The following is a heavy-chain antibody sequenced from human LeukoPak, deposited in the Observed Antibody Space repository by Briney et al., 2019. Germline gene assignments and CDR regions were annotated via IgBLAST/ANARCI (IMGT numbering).Heavy chain of an antibody. CDR3: AYWYYDSSGYPANAFDI. Sequence: GGSLRLSCAASGFTVGSNYMSWVRQAPGKGLEWVSVIYSGGSTYYADSVKGRFTISRDNSKNTLYLQMNSLRAEDTAVYYCAYWYYDSSGYPANAFDIWGQGTMVTVSS. CDR2: IYSGGST. D-gene: IGHD3-22*01. J-gene: IGHJ3*02. CDR1: GFTVGSNY. V-gene: IGHV3-66*01.